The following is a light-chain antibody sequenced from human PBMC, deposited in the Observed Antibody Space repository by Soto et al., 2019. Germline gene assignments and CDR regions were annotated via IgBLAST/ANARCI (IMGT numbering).Light chain of an antibody. CDR3: QQSYNTPRT. CDR1: QNIRNY. Sequence: DIQMTQSPSSLPASQGDRVTITCRASQNIRNYLNWYQQKPGEAPKLLISAVSSLETGVPSRFSGSGSGTDFTLTITSLQPEDFATYYCQQSYNTPRTFGQGTKVDIK. CDR2: AVS. J-gene: IGKJ1*01. V-gene: IGKV1-39*01.